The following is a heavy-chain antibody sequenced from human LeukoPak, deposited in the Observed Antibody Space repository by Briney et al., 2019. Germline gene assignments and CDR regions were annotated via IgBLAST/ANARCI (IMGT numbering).Heavy chain of an antibody. CDR1: GGSVSSGNYY. J-gene: IGHJ4*02. V-gene: IGHV4-39*01. CDR3: ARRARIVVVPAASSHYFDY. Sequence: SETLSLTCTVSGGSVSSGNYYWGWIRQPPGKGLEWIGSIYYSGSTYYNPSLKSRVTISVDTSKNQFSLKLSSVTAADTAVYYCARRARIVVVPAASSHYFDYWGQGTLVTVSS. D-gene: IGHD2-2*01. CDR2: IYYSGST.